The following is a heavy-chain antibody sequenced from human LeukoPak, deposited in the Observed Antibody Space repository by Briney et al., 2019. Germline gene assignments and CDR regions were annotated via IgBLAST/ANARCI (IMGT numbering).Heavy chain of an antibody. V-gene: IGHV1-18*01. CDR3: ARDSMVRGVIITTPAYNWFDP. Sequence: ASVKVSCTASGYTFTSHGISWVRQAPGQGLEWMGWISAYNGNTNYAQKLQGRVTMTTDTSTSTAYMELRSLRSDDTAVYYCARDSMVRGVIITTPAYNWFDPWGQGTLVTVSS. D-gene: IGHD3-10*01. J-gene: IGHJ5*02. CDR2: ISAYNGNT. CDR1: GYTFTSHG.